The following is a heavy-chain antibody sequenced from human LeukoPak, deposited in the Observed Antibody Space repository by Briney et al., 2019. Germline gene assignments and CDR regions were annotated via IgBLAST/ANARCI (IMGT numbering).Heavy chain of an antibody. J-gene: IGHJ3*01. CDR2: IKPDGSLI. CDR1: GFTFSSYW. D-gene: IGHD1-26*01. Sequence: GGSLRLSCAASGFTFSSYWMTWVRQGPGKGLEWVANIKPDGSLIYYVDSVKGRFTISRDNAKNSLYLQMNGLRAEDTAVYYCVAWGNSGNSWGQGTMVIVSS. V-gene: IGHV3-7*01. CDR3: VAWGNSGNS.